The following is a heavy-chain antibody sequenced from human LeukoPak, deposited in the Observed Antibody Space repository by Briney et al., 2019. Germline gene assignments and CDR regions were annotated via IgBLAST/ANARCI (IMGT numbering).Heavy chain of an antibody. CDR1: GFTLSSYS. V-gene: IGHV3-21*01. D-gene: IGHD3-10*01. CDR2: ISSSSSYI. Sequence: GGSLRLSCAASGFTLSSYSMNWVRQARGKGLGWVSSISSSSSYIYYADSVKGRFTISRDNAKNSLYLQMNSLRAEDTAVYYCARDVLLWFGDFDYWGQGTLVTVSS. CDR3: ARDVLLWFGDFDY. J-gene: IGHJ4*02.